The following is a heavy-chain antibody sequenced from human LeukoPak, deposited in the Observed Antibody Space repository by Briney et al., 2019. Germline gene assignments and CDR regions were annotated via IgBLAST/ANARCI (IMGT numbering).Heavy chain of an antibody. V-gene: IGHV4-39*01. CDR2: IYYSGST. CDR1: TGSISSSSYY. Sequence: PSETLSLTCTLSTGSISSSSYYWGWIRQPPGKGLEWIGSIYYSGSTYYNPSLKSRVTISVDTSKNQFSLKLSSVTAANTAVYYCARQGVVTAIFDYWGQGTLVTVSS. D-gene: IGHD2-21*02. J-gene: IGHJ4*02. CDR3: ARQGVVTAIFDY.